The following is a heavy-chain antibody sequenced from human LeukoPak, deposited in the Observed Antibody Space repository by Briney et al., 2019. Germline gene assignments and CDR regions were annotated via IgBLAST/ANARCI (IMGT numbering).Heavy chain of an antibody. CDR1: GFTFSSYV. V-gene: IGHV3-30*03. Sequence: GGSLRLSCAASGFTFSSYVTHWVRQAPGKGLEWVALISSDENNKYHADSVKGRFTISRDNSKNTLFLQMNSLRPEDTAVYYCASNWFCGGDCYYQIDFWGQGTLVTVSS. D-gene: IGHD2-21*02. CDR3: ASNWFCGGDCYYQIDF. CDR2: ISSDENNK. J-gene: IGHJ4*02.